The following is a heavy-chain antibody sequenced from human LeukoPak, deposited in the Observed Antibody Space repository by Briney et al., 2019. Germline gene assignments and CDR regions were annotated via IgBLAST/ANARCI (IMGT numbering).Heavy chain of an antibody. CDR1: GYTFTSYG. CDR2: ISAYNGNT. D-gene: IGHD6-19*01. Sequence: GASVKVSCKASGYTFTSYGFVWIRQAPGQGLEWMGWISAYNGNTNYAQKFQGRVTMTTDTSTTTAYMELRSLRSDDTAVYYCARGSWTENQWLVNYFDDWGQGSLVTVSS. CDR3: ARGSWTENQWLVNYFDD. J-gene: IGHJ4*02. V-gene: IGHV1-18*01.